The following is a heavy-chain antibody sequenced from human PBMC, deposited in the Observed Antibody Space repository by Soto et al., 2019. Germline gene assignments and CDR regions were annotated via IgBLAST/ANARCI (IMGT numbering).Heavy chain of an antibody. CDR2: INHSGST. J-gene: IGHJ6*02. CDR3: ARLGAYYQSLDP. CDR1: GWSGGSFSGYY. Sequence: SETLSLTCAVYGWSGGSFSGYYWSWIRQPPGKGLEWIGEINHSGSTNYNPSLKSRVTISVDTSKNQFSLKLSSVTAADTAVYYCARLGAYYQSLDPWGQGTTVTVSS. V-gene: IGHV4-34*01. D-gene: IGHD3-22*01.